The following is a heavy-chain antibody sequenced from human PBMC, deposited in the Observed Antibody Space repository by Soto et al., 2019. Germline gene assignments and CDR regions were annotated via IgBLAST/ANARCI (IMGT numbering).Heavy chain of an antibody. V-gene: IGHV4-39*01. CDR3: ARLEGLATISYYFDF. D-gene: IGHD3-9*01. CDR2: IYYRGNA. Sequence: PLETLSLTCSVSGDSINSDKYYWGWIRQPPGKGLEWIGSIYYRGNAYYNPSLQTRVTISLDKSKSQFSLKLNSVTAADSAVYFCARLEGLATISYYFDFWGPGALVTVSS. J-gene: IGHJ4*02. CDR1: GDSINSDKYY.